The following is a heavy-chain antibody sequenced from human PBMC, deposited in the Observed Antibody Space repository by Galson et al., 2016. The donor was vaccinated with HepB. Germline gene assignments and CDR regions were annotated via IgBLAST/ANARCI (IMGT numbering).Heavy chain of an antibody. J-gene: IGHJ6*02. D-gene: IGHD6-13*01. CDR2: IYFSGHS. CDR1: DGSISSGGYY. Sequence: TLSLTCTASDGSISSGGYYWSWIRQLPGKGLEWIGYIYFSGHSYYNPSLKSRLEISLDTSKNQFSLRLSSVTAADTAVYYCAREKSRSWYGDSFYGMDVWGQGTTVTVSS. V-gene: IGHV4-31*03. CDR3: AREKSRSWYGDSFYGMDV.